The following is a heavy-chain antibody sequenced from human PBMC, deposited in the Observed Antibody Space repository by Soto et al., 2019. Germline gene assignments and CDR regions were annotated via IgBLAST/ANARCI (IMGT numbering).Heavy chain of an antibody. J-gene: IGHJ5*02. D-gene: IGHD3-10*01. CDR3: ATDSAGRGPFDP. CDR1: GGSFGTNY. CDR2: TYYTGST. Sequence: SDTLSLTCSISGGSFGTNYLSWMRQAPGKALEWIGYTYYTGSTKYNPSLKSRATISVDTSKNQFSLTLNSATAADTAVYYCATDSAGRGPFDPWGQGILVTVYS. V-gene: IGHV4-59*07.